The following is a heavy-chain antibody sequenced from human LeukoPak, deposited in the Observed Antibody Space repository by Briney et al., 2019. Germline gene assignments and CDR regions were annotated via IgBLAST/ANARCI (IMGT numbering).Heavy chain of an antibody. J-gene: IGHJ4*02. CDR2: IKQDGSEK. D-gene: IGHD3-3*01. Sequence: GGSLRLSCGASGLTFSNYWMSWVRQAPGKGLEWVANIKQDGSEKYYVDSVKGRFTISRDNAKNSLYLQMNSLRAEDTAVYYCASVGGSVDYWGQGTLVTVSS. CDR1: GLTFSNYW. CDR3: ASVGGSVDY. V-gene: IGHV3-7*01.